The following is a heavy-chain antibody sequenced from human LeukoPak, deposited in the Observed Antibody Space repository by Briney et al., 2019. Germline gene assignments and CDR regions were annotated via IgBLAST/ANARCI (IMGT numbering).Heavy chain of an antibody. D-gene: IGHD2-21*01. V-gene: IGHV1-46*01. CDR2: INPSGGST. J-gene: IGHJ6*03. Sequence: LGASVKVSCKASGYTFTSYYMHWVRQAPGQGLEWLGIINPSGGSTTYAQKFQGRVTMTRDMSTSTVYMELSSLRSEDTAVYYCARGVYSVINVYYFYHMDVWGKGTTVTVSS. CDR1: GYTFTSYY. CDR3: ARGVYSVINVYYFYHMDV.